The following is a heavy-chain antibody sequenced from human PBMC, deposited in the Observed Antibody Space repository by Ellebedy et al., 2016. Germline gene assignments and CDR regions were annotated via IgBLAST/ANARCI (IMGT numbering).Heavy chain of an antibody. J-gene: IGHJ4*02. CDR3: ARGRYSSSWAHRGHLGY. CDR1: GYTFTSYY. Sequence: ASVKVSCXASGYTFTSYYMHWVRQAPGQGLEWMGIINPSGGSTSYAQKFQGRVTMTRDTSTSTVYMELSSLRSEDTAVYYCARGRYSSSWAHRGHLGYWGQGTLVTVSS. V-gene: IGHV1-46*01. D-gene: IGHD6-13*01. CDR2: INPSGGST.